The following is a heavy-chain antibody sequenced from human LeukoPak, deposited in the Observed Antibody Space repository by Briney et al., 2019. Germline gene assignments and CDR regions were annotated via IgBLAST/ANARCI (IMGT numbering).Heavy chain of an antibody. CDR1: GASFSNYY. J-gene: IGHJ4*02. D-gene: IGHD3-3*01. V-gene: IGHV4-59*01. CDR3: ARVLVWSGYPDY. CDR2: IYFSGST. Sequence: PSETLSLTCTVSGASFSNYYWSWIRQPPGKGLEWIGYIYFSGSTNYNPSLKSRVTISVDMSKNQFSLKLSSVTAADTAVYYCARVLVWSGYPDYWGQGTLVTVSS.